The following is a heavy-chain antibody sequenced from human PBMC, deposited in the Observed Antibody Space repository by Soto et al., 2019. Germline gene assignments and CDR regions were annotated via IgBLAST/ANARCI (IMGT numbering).Heavy chain of an antibody. CDR2: ISYDGSNK. CDR3: AKVTYYDSTPDYGMDV. D-gene: IGHD3-22*01. J-gene: IGHJ6*02. CDR1: GFTFSSYG. V-gene: IGHV3-30*18. Sequence: QVQLVESGGGVVQPGRSLRLSCAASGFTFSSYGMHWVRQAPGKGLEWVAVISYDGSNKYYADSVKGRFTISRDNSKNKLYLQMNSLRAEDTAVYYCAKVTYYDSTPDYGMDVWGQGTTVTVSS.